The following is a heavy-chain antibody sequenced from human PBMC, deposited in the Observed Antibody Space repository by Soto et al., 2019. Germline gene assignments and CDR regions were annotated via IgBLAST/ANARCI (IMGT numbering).Heavy chain of an antibody. CDR1: GGSISSYY. D-gene: IGHD3-16*02. CDR2: IYYSGST. CDR3: ARDSIGPKDYGMDV. J-gene: IGHJ6*02. V-gene: IGHV4-59*01. Sequence: SETLSLTCTVSGGSISSYYWSWIRQPPGKGLEWIGYIYYSGSTSYNPSLKSRVTISVDTSKNQFSLKLSSVTAADTAVYYCARDSIGPKDYGMDVWGQGTTVTVSS.